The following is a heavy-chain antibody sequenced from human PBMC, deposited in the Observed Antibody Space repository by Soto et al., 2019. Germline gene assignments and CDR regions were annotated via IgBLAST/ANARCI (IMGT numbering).Heavy chain of an antibody. CDR2: INHSGST. J-gene: IGHJ4*02. Sequence: SETLILTCAVYGVTFSSYYLSWIRQPPGKGLEWIGEINHSGSTNYNPSLKSRVPISVDTSKNQFSLKLSSVTAADTAVYYCARSVYGGKGFDYWGQGTLVTVS. CDR3: ARSVYGGKGFDY. V-gene: IGHV4-34*01. D-gene: IGHD4-17*01. CDR1: GVTFSSYY.